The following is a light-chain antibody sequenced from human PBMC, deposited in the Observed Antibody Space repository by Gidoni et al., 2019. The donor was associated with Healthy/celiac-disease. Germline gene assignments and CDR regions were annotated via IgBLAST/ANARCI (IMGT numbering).Light chain of an antibody. CDR2: DVS. V-gene: IGLV2-11*01. CDR3: CSYAGSYVV. Sequence: QYALTQPRSVAGSPGQSVTISCTGTSSDVGGYKYVSWYQQHPGKAPKLMIYDVSKRPSGVPDRFSGSTSGNTASLTISGLQAEDEADYYCCSYAGSYVVFGGGTKLTVL. CDR1: SSDVGGYKY. J-gene: IGLJ2*01.